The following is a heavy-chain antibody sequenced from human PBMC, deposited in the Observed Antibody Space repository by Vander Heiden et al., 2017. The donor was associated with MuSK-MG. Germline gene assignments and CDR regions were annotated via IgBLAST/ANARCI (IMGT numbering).Heavy chain of an antibody. Sequence: EVQLVESGGGLVQPGRSLRLSCAASGFTFDDYAMHWVRQAPGKGLEWVSGISWNSGSIGYADSVKGRFTISRDNAKNSLYLQMNSLRAEDTALYYCAKDRYGDYGGVDVWGQGTTVTVSS. CDR1: GFTFDDYA. CDR3: AKDRYGDYGGVDV. J-gene: IGHJ6*02. V-gene: IGHV3-9*01. CDR2: ISWNSGSI. D-gene: IGHD4-17*01.